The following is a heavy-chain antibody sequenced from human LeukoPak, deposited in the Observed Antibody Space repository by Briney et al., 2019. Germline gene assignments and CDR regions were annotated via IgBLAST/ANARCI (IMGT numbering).Heavy chain of an antibody. CDR3: AREGTTTVTTFRAFDI. D-gene: IGHD4-17*01. CDR2: IIPILGIA. V-gene: IGHV1-69*04. J-gene: IGHJ3*02. CDR1: GGTFSSYA. Sequence: ASVKVSCKASGGTFSSYAISWVRQAPGQGLEWMGRIIPILGIANYAQKFQGRVTITADKSTSTAYMELSRLRSDDTAVYYCAREGTTTVTTFRAFDIWGQGTMVTVSS.